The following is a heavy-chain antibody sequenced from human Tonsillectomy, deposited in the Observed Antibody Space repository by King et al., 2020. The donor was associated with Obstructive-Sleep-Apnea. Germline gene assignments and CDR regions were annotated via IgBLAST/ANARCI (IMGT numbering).Heavy chain of an antibody. CDR1: GGSFRINN. J-gene: IGHJ1*01. CDR2: GYSTGST. V-gene: IGHV4-59*01. Sequence: VQLQESGPGLVKPSETLSLYCSVSGGSFRINNWSWIRQSPGKGLEWIGCGYSTGSTNYNPSLESRVTISLDTSKNEFSLSLSSVTAADTAVYYCARGLAVAGAEIFPNWGQGALVIVSS. CDR3: ARGLAVAGAEIFPN. D-gene: IGHD6-19*01.